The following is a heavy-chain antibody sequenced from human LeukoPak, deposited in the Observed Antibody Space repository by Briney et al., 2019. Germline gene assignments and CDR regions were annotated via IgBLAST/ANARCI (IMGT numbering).Heavy chain of an antibody. D-gene: IGHD2-15*01. CDR1: GFTVSSNY. V-gene: IGHV3-21*01. CDR2: ISSSSSYI. J-gene: IGHJ4*02. CDR3: ARWRGYCSGGSCYSESADDY. Sequence: GGSLRLSCAASGFTVSSNYMSWVRQAPGKGLEWVSSISSSSSYIYYADSVKGRFTISRDNAKNSLYLQMNSLGAEDTAVYYCARWRGYCSGGSCYSESADDYWGQGTLVTVSS.